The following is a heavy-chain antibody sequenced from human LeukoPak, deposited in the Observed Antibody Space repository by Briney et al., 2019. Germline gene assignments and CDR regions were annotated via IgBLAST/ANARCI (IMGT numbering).Heavy chain of an antibody. CDR1: GGSFSGYY. CDR3: ASHDSSGYYYDAFDI. V-gene: IGHV4-34*01. D-gene: IGHD3-22*01. CDR2: INHSGST. Sequence: SETLSLTCAVYGGSFSGYYWSWIRQPPGKGLEWIGEINHSGSTNYNPSLKSRVTISVDTSKNQFSLKLSSVTAADTAVYYCASHDSSGYYYDAFDIWGQGTMVTVSS. J-gene: IGHJ3*02.